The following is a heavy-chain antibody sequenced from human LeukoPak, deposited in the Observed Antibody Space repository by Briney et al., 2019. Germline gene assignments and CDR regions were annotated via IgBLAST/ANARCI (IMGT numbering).Heavy chain of an antibody. CDR1: GDSISSSEYY. CDR3: ARVHRRGGYNRALGP. CDR2: IYYSGTT. V-gene: IGHV4-39*01. J-gene: IGHJ5*02. Sequence: SETLSLTCTVAGDSISSSEYYWGWIRQPPGKGLEYIGVIYYSGTTFYGPSLASRVTMSVDTSKDQFSLRLSSVTAADTAVYYCARVHRRGGYNRALGPWGQGTPVTVSS. D-gene: IGHD5-24*01.